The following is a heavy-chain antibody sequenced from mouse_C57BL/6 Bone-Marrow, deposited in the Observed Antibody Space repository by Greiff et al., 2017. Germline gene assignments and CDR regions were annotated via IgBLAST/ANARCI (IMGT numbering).Heavy chain of an antibody. CDR2: IFPGSGST. CDR1: GYTFTDYY. CDR3: ARTMITTGAWFAY. V-gene: IGHV1-75*01. Sequence: LVESGPELVKPGASVKISCKASGYTFTDYYINWVKQRPGQGLEWIGWIFPGSGSTYYNEKFKGKATLTVDKSSSTAYMLLSSLTSEDSAVYFCARTMITTGAWFAYWGQGTLVTVSA. D-gene: IGHD2-4*01. J-gene: IGHJ3*01.